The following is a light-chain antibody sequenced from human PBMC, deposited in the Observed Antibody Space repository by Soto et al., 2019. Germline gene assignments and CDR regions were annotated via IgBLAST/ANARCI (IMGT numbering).Light chain of an antibody. J-gene: IGKJ1*01. V-gene: IGKV1-27*01. CDR2: EAS. Sequence: DIQVTQSPSSLSASVGDRVTITCRASQDISGHLAWYQQKPGKVPKLLIYEASTLQSGVPSRFSASGSGTDFTLTISSLQPEDVATYYCQKYNGTPRTFGQGTQVEIK. CDR1: QDISGH. CDR3: QKYNGTPRT.